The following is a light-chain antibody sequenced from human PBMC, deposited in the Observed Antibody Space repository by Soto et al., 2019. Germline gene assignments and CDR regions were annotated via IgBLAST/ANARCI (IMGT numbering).Light chain of an antibody. Sequence: EIVMTQSPATLSVSPGERATLSCRASQSLNNNLAWYQQKPGQAPRLLIYGASTRSTGFPARFSGSGSGTEFTLSISSLQSEDFAVYYCQQYNKWPPYTFGQGTKLEIK. CDR1: QSLNNN. V-gene: IGKV3-15*01. J-gene: IGKJ2*01. CDR3: QQYNKWPPYT. CDR2: GAS.